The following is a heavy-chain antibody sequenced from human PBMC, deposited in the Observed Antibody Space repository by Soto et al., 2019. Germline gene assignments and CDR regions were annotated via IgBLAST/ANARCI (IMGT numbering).Heavy chain of an antibody. CDR3: ASYRTPAVVVPAAIDY. CDR2: ISYDVVIQ. CDR1: GFIFSMYV. J-gene: IGHJ4*02. V-gene: IGHV3-30-3*01. D-gene: IGHD2-2*01. Sequence: GGSLRLSCAVSGFIFSMYVFHWVRQTAGKGLEWVALISYDVVIQYYTDSVEGRFTISRDNSKNTLYLQMNSLRVEDTAVYYCASYRTPAVVVPAAIDYWGQGTRVTVSS.